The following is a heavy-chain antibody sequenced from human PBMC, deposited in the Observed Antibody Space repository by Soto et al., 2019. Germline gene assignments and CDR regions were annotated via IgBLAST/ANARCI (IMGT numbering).Heavy chain of an antibody. Sequence: QVQLVESGGGVVQPGRSLRLSCAASGFTFTSYGMHWVRQAPGKGLEGVAVISYDGTNKYYADSVKGRFTISRDNSKKPMYLQMTSLTAEDTAVYFCTKEPLQWLVPGNFDYWGQGALVTVSS. V-gene: IGHV3-30*18. CDR2: ISYDGTNK. CDR1: GFTFTSYG. J-gene: IGHJ4*02. D-gene: IGHD6-19*01. CDR3: TKEPLQWLVPGNFDY.